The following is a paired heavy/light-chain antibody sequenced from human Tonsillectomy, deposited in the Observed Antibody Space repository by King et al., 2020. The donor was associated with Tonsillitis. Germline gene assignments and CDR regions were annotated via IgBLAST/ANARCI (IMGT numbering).Light chain of an antibody. CDR2: EHN. V-gene: IGLV6-57*01. Sequence: NFMLTQPHSVSESPGKTVTISCTRSSGSIASNYVQWYQQRPGSAPTTMIYEHNQRPSGVPDRFSGSIDSSSNSASLTISGLKTEDEADYHCQSYDSSNVVFGGGTKLTVL. CDR3: QSYDSSNVV. CDR1: SGSIASNY. J-gene: IGLJ3*02.
Heavy chain of an antibody. D-gene: IGHD2-8*01. CDR1: GVSVSRGDYH. Sequence: QLKLQESGPGLVKPSETLSLTCTVSGVSVSRGDYHWAWIRQPPGKGLEWIGNIYYGGNTYYNPSLRSRVTMSVDMSQNHFSLRLTSVTAADTAVYFCARRRPSINRMVWFDPWGQGTLVTVSS. CDR2: IYYGGNT. V-gene: IGHV4-39*02. J-gene: IGHJ5*02. CDR3: ARRRPSINRMVWFDP.